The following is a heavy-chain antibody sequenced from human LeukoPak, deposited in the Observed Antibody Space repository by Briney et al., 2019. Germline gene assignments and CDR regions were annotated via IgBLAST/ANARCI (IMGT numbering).Heavy chain of an antibody. D-gene: IGHD6-19*01. J-gene: IGHJ4*02. Sequence: GGSLRLSCAASGLTFSDYYMSWIRQAPGKGLEWVSYISSSGSTIYYADSVKGRFTISRDNAKNSLYLQMNSLRAEDTAVYYCARDSVYSSGWYDYWGQGTLVTVSS. CDR3: ARDSVYSSGWYDY. CDR1: GLTFSDYY. V-gene: IGHV3-11*01. CDR2: ISSSGSTI.